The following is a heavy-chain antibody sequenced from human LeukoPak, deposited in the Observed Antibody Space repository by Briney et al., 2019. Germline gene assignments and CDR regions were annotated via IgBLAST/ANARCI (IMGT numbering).Heavy chain of an antibody. V-gene: IGHV1-18*01. CDR2: ISAYNGNT. D-gene: IGHD4-23*01. CDR1: GFTFTSYG. CDR3: ARDRGGNSDY. Sequence: GGSLRLSCAASGFTFTSYGISWVRQAPGQGLEWMGWISAYNGNTNYAQKLQGRVTMTTDSSTSTAYMELRSLRSDDTAVYYCARDRGGNSDYWGQGTLVTVSS. J-gene: IGHJ4*02.